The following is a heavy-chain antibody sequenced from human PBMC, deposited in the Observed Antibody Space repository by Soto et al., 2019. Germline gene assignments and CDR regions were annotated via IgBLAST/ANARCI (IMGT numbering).Heavy chain of an antibody. CDR3: AKTSLLPFDY. CDR1: GFTFSSYS. V-gene: IGHV3-21*04. J-gene: IGHJ4*02. CDR2: ISSSSSYI. D-gene: IGHD1-26*01. Sequence: GGSLRLSCAASGFTFSSYSMNWVRQAPGKGLEWVSSISSSSSYIYYADSVKGRFTISRDNSKNTLYLQMNSLRAEDTAVYYCAKTSLLPFDYWGQGTLVTVSS.